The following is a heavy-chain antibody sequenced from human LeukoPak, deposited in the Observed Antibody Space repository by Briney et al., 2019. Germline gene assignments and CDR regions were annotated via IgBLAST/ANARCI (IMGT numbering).Heavy chain of an antibody. Sequence: PGGSLRLSCAASGFTFNSYEMIWVRQAPGKGLEWVAYIDKSGSDEQYADSVRGRFTISRDNAENSLYLQMNSLRAEDTAVYYCVRDGGAGVAGVYRRFDSWGQGTLVTVSS. CDR2: IDKSGSDE. V-gene: IGHV3-48*03. CDR1: GFTFNSYE. D-gene: IGHD3-10*01. J-gene: IGHJ4*02. CDR3: VRDGGAGVAGVYRRFDS.